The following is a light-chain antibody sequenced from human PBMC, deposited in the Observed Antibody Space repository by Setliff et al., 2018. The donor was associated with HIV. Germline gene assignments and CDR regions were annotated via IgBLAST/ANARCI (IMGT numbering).Light chain of an antibody. CDR3: QVWDSSSDHPYV. J-gene: IGLJ1*01. V-gene: IGLV3-21*04. CDR2: YDS. Sequence: YELTQPPSVSVAPGKTARITCGGNNIGSKSVHWYQQKPGQTPVLVIYYDSDRPSGIPERFSGSNSGNTATLTISRVEAGDEADYYCQVWDSSSDHPYVFGTGTKVTVL. CDR1: NIGSKS.